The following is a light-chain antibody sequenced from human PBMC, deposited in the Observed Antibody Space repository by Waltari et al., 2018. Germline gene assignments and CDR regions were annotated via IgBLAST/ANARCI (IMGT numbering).Light chain of an antibody. V-gene: IGLV3-21*02. CDR3: QVWESSRGV. Sequence: SYVLTQSPSVSVAPGQTAKITCWGKSIGSKSVNWYQHKSGQAPVLVDYEDIGRPSGIPQRFAGSNSENTATLTISRVEAGDESDYYCQVWESSRGVFGGGTNLTVL. J-gene: IGLJ3*02. CDR2: EDI. CDR1: SIGSKS.